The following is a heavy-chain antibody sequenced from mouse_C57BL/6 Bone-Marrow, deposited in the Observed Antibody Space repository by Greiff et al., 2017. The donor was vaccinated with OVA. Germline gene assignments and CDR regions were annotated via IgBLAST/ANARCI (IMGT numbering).Heavy chain of an antibody. J-gene: IGHJ4*01. CDR3: ARWVIYYVYDFYYYAMDY. CDR1: GFTFTDYY. D-gene: IGHD2-2*01. Sequence: VQLQQSGPVLVKPGPSVKISCKASGFTFTDYYMHWVKQSHGKSLEWIGLVYPYNGGTSYNQKFKGKATLTVDTSSRTAYIELNSLTSEDSAVYYCARWVIYYVYDFYYYAMDYWGQGTSVTVSA. CDR2: VYPYNGGT. V-gene: IGHV1-36*01.